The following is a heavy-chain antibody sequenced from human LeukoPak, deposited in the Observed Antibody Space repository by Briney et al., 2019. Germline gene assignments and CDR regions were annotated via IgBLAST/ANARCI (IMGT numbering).Heavy chain of an antibody. V-gene: IGHV1-8*01. CDR1: GYTFTSYG. J-gene: IGHJ5*02. CDR2: MNPNSGNT. CDR3: ARGAQNSNWFDP. D-gene: IGHD2/OR15-2a*01. Sequence: VASVKVSCKASGYTFTSYGITWVRQAPGQGLEWMGWMNPNSGNTGYAQKFQGRVTMTRNTSISTAYMELSSLRSEDTAVYYCARGAQNSNWFDPWGQGTLVTVSS.